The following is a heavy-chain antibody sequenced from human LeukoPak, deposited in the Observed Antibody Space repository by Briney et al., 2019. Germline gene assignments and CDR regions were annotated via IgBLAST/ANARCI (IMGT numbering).Heavy chain of an antibody. Sequence: ASVKVSCKASGYTFTDYYVHRVRQAPGQGLEWMGRIDPDSGGTHYPQKFQGRVTMTRDTSISTAYMELSRPRPDDTAVYYCAREYYDSSGRKHAFENWGQGTLVTVSS. V-gene: IGHV1-2*02. CDR1: GYTFTDYY. CDR2: IDPDSGGT. D-gene: IGHD3-22*01. J-gene: IGHJ3*02. CDR3: AREYYDSSGRKHAFEN.